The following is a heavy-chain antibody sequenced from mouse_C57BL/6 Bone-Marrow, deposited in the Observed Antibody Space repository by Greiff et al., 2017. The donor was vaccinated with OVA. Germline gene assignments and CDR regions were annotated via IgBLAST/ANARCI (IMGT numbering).Heavy chain of an antibody. CDR3: AIDGYDVYYFDY. CDR1: GYTFTSYG. CDR2: IHPRSGNT. J-gene: IGHJ2*01. V-gene: IGHV1-81*01. Sequence: VQLQQSGAELARPGASVKLSCKASGYTFTSYGISWVKQRTGQGLEWIGEIHPRSGNTYYNEKFKGKATLTADKSSSTAYMELRSLTSEDSAVYVCAIDGYDVYYFDYWGQGTTLTVSS. D-gene: IGHD2-2*01.